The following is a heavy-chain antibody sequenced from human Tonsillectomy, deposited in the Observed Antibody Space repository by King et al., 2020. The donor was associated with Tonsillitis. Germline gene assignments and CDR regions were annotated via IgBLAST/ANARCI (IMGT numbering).Heavy chain of an antibody. CDR1: GFTFTSYA. J-gene: IGHJ4*02. D-gene: IGHD3-22*01. CDR3: AKRGNYYDSSGYYYFDY. CDR2: ISYDGSNK. Sequence: QLVESGGGVVQPGRSLRLSCAASGFTFTSYAMHWVRQAPGKGLEWVAFISYDGSNKYYADSVKGRFTISRDNSKNTLYLQMNSLRAEDTAVYYCAKRGNYYDSSGYYYFDYWGQGTLVTVSS. V-gene: IGHV3-30*18.